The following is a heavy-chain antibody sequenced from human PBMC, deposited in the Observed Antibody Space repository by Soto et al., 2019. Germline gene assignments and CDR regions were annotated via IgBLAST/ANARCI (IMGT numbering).Heavy chain of an antibody. CDR3: ARAVGPFDY. CDR1: GFTFSTYG. J-gene: IGHJ4*02. V-gene: IGHV3-33*01. Sequence: QVALVESGGGVAQPGRSLRLSCASSGFTFSTYGMHWLRQAPGKGLEWVAVIWYDGSIKYYGDSVKGRFTISRDNSKNTLYLQMNSLRAEDTAIYYCARAVGPFDYWGQGTLVTVSS. CDR2: IWYDGSIK.